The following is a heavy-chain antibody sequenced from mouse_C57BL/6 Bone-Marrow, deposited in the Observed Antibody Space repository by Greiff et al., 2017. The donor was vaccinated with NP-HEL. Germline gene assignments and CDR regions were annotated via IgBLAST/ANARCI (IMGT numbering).Heavy chain of an antibody. CDR2: ISDGGSYT. V-gene: IGHV5-4*01. D-gene: IGHD1-1*01. Sequence: EVQGVESGGGLVKPGGSLKLSCAASGFTFSSYAMSWVPQTPEKRLEWVATISDGGSYTYYPDNVKGRFTISRDNAKNNLYLQMSHLKSEDTAMYYCAREDWYYGRTVWGTGTTVTVSS. CDR3: AREDWYYGRTV. CDR1: GFTFSSYA. J-gene: IGHJ1*03.